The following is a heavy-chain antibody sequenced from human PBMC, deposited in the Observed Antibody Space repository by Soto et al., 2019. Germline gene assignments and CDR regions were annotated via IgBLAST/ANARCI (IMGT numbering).Heavy chain of an antibody. D-gene: IGHD3-3*01. CDR3: ARGYYDFWSGSPSNWFDP. CDR1: GYTFTSYG. J-gene: IGHJ5*02. V-gene: IGHV1-18*01. CDR2: ISAYNGNT. Sequence: ASVKVSCKASGYTFTSYGISWVRQAPGQGLEWMGWISAYNGNTNYAQKLQGRVTITTDTSTSTAYMELRSLRSDDTAVYYCARGYYDFWSGSPSNWFDPWGQGTLVTVSS.